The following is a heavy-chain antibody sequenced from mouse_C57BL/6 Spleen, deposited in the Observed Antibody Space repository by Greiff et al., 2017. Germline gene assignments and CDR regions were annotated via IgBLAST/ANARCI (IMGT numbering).Heavy chain of an antibody. J-gene: IGHJ1*03. CDR1: GYSFTDYN. CDR2: INPNYGTT. Sequence: EVKLVESGPELVKPGASVKISCKASGYSFTDYNMNWVKQSNGKSLEWIGVINPNYGTTSYNQKFKGKATLTVDQSSSTAYMQLNSLTSEDSAVYYCARWHYGSSYDWYFDVWGTGTTVTVSS. CDR3: ARWHYGSSYDWYFDV. V-gene: IGHV1-39*01. D-gene: IGHD1-1*01.